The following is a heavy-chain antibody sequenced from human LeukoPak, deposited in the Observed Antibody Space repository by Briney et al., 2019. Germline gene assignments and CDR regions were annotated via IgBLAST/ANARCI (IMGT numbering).Heavy chain of an antibody. V-gene: IGHV1-46*01. CDR3: ARDSADYGGYDY. CDR1: GYTFTSHY. J-gene: IGHJ4*02. CDR2: IITSAGST. Sequence: ASVTVSCKASGYTFTSHYMHWVRQAPGQGLDWLGVIITSAGSTTYAQKFQNRVTMTRDTSTSTVYMELSSLRSEDTAVYYCARDSADYGGYDYWGQGTLVTVSS. D-gene: IGHD4-17*01.